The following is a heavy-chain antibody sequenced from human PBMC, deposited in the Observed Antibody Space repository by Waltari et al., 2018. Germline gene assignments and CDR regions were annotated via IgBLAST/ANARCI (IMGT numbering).Heavy chain of an antibody. CDR3: AKGYFYDTSTTFDY. V-gene: IGHV3-23*01. D-gene: IGHD3-22*01. Sequence: EVQLLESGGGLVQSGGSLRLSCAASGFTFNNYAMSWVRHAPGKGLEWVSTISGSGGGTYSADSVKGRFTISRDNSKNTLYLQMNSLRPEDTAVYYCAKGYFYDTSTTFDYWGQGTLVTVSS. J-gene: IGHJ4*02. CDR2: ISGSGGGT. CDR1: GFTFNNYA.